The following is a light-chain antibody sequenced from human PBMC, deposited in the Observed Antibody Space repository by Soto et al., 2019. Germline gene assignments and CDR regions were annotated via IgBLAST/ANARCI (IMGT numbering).Light chain of an antibody. Sequence: EIVMPQSPATLSVSPGERATLSCRASQSVSSNLAWYPQKPCQAPRLLIYGASTSATGIPARFSGSGSGTEFTLTISSLQSEDFAVYYGQQYNNWPWTFGQGTKVESK. CDR2: GAS. J-gene: IGKJ1*01. CDR1: QSVSSN. V-gene: IGKV3-15*01. CDR3: QQYNNWPWT.